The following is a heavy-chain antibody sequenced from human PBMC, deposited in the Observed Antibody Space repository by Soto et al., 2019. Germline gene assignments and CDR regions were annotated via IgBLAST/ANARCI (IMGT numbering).Heavy chain of an antibody. J-gene: IGHJ4*02. CDR1: GGSVSSGSYY. Sequence: KTSETLSLTCTVSGGSVSSGSYYWSWIRQPPGKGLEWIGYIYYSGSTNYNPSLKSRVTISVDTSKNQFSLKLSSVTAADTAVYYCARGFGVLEWSQDYFDYWGQGTLVTVSS. V-gene: IGHV4-61*01. CDR3: ARGFGVLEWSQDYFDY. D-gene: IGHD3-3*01. CDR2: IYYSGST.